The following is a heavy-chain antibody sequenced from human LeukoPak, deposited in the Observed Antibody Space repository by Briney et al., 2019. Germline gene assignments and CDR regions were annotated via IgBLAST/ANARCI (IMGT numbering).Heavy chain of an antibody. D-gene: IGHD2-15*01. Sequence: GGSLRLSCAASGFSFSDYYMSWIRRAPGKRLEWLSYISSRGSAIYYADSVKGRFTISRDNAKNSLYMEVSSLRVEDTAVYYCARESGGSWTIYDHWGQGTLVTVSS. CDR3: ARESGGSWTIYDH. CDR2: ISSRGSAI. V-gene: IGHV3-11*01. J-gene: IGHJ5*02. CDR1: GFSFSDYY.